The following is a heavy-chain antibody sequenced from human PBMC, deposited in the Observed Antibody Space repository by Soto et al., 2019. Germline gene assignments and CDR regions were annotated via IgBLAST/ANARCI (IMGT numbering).Heavy chain of an antibody. J-gene: IGHJ4*02. CDR3: APGTAATGLFDY. CDR2: IYWDDDR. D-gene: IGHD6-13*01. Sequence: QITLKESGPPLVKPTQTLTLTCTFSGFSLSTSGVGVAWIRQPPGKALEWLALIYWDDDRSYSPSLKSRLTITKDTSKNQVVITMTTMDPVDPGTYYCAPGTAATGLFDYWGQGTLVTVSS. V-gene: IGHV2-5*02. CDR1: GFSLSTSGVG.